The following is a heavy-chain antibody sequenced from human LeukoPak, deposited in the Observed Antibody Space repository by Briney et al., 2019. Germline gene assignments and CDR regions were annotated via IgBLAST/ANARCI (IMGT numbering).Heavy chain of an antibody. J-gene: IGHJ5*02. Sequence: PGGSLRLSCAASGFTFSSYAMSWVRQAPGKGLEWVSAISGSGGSTYYADSVKGRFTVSRDNSKNMLYLQMNSLRAEDTAVYYCARASSGWYNWFDPWGQGTLVTVSS. CDR1: GFTFSSYA. V-gene: IGHV3-23*01. CDR2: ISGSGGST. D-gene: IGHD6-19*01. CDR3: ARASSGWYNWFDP.